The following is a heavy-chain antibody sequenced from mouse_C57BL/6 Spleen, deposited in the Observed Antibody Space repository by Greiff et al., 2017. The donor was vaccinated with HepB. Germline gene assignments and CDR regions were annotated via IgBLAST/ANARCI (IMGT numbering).Heavy chain of an antibody. CDR2: IDPSDSET. J-gene: IGHJ4*01. V-gene: IGHV1-52*01. Sequence: QVQLQQSGAELVRPGSSVKLSCKASGYTFTSYWMHWVKQRPIQGLEWIGNIDPSDSETHYNQKFKDKATLTVDKSSSTAYMQLSSLTSEDSAVYYCARRDVAYYAMDYWGQGTSVTVSS. D-gene: IGHD1-1*01. CDR3: ARRDVAYYAMDY. CDR1: GYTFTSYW.